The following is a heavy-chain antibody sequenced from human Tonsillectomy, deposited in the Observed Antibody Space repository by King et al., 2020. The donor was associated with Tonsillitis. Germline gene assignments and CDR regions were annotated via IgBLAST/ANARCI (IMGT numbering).Heavy chain of an antibody. CDR2: IYYSGST. J-gene: IGHJ4*02. V-gene: IGHV4-59*01. CDR3: ARGPVAGLYYFDY. Sequence: QLQESGPGLVKPSETQPLTCTVSGGSISSYYWSWIRQPPGKGLEWIGYIYYSGSTIYNPSLKSRVTISVDRSKNQFSLRLSSVTAADTAIYYCARGPVAGLYYFDYWGQGTLVTVSS. D-gene: IGHD6-19*01. CDR1: GGSISSYY.